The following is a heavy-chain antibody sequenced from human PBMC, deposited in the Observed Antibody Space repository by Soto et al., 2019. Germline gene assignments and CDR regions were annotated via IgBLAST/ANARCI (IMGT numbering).Heavy chain of an antibody. Sequence: SETLSLTCTVSGSSVSSGSYYWSWIRQPPGKGLEWIGYIYYSGSTNYNPSLKSRVTISVDTSKNQFSLKLSSVTAADTAVYYCARIYGSGSYFYYYGMDVWGQGTTVTVSS. D-gene: IGHD3-10*01. J-gene: IGHJ6*02. V-gene: IGHV4-61*01. CDR3: ARIYGSGSYFYYYGMDV. CDR1: GSSVSSGSYY. CDR2: IYYSGST.